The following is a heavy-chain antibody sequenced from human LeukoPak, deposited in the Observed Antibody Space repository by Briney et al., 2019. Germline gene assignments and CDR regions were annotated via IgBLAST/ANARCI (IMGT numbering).Heavy chain of an antibody. CDR2: INHSGST. Sequence: PSETLSLTCAVYGGSFSVYYWSWIRQPPGKGLEWIGEINHSGSTNYNPSLKSRVTISVDTSKNQFSLKLSSVTAADTAVYYCARGGRWLLDYWGQGTLVTVSS. D-gene: IGHD5-24*01. CDR3: ARGGRWLLDY. J-gene: IGHJ4*02. CDR1: GGSFSVYY. V-gene: IGHV4-34*01.